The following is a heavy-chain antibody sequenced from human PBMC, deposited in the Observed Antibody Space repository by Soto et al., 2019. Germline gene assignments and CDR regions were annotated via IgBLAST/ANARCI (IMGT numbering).Heavy chain of an antibody. J-gene: IGHJ5*02. V-gene: IGHV4-59*08. CDR1: GFTFTSYW. CDR3: ARHSARSSTGGYVGWFDP. Sequence: GSLRLSCVASGFTFTSYWMSWVRQAPGKGLEWIGYIYYSGSTNYNPSLKSRVTISVDTSKNQFSLKLSSVTAADTAVYYCARHSARSSTGGYVGWFDPWGQGTLVTVSS. D-gene: IGHD2-2*01. CDR2: IYYSGST.